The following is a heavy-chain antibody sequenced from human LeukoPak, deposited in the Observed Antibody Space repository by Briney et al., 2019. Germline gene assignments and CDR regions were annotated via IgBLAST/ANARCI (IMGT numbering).Heavy chain of an antibody. Sequence: SETLSLTCTVSGGSISSYYWSWIRQPPGKGLEWIGYIYYSGSTNYNPSLKSRVTISVDTSKNQFSLKLSSVTAADTAVYYCARGAELSSQPNYYYYGMDVWGQGTTVTVSS. V-gene: IGHV4-59*08. CDR2: IYYSGST. J-gene: IGHJ6*02. CDR1: GGSISSYY. CDR3: ARGAELSSQPNYYYYGMDV. D-gene: IGHD3-16*02.